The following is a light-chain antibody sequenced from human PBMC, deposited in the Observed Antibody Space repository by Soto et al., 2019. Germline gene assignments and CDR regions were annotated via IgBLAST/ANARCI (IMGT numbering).Light chain of an antibody. CDR2: EVT. V-gene: IGLV2-14*01. Sequence: QSALTQPASVSGSPGQSITISCTGTSSDVGSYNYVSWHQQHPGQAPKLMIYEVTNRASGVPDRFSASKSGNTASLTISGLQAGDEADYYCTSYRSSSTYVFGTGTKVPVL. CDR3: TSYRSSSTYV. J-gene: IGLJ1*01. CDR1: SSDVGSYNY.